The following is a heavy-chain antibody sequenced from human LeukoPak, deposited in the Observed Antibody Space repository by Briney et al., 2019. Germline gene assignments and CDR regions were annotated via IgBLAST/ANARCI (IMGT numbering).Heavy chain of an antibody. D-gene: IGHD3-16*02. J-gene: IGHJ4*02. Sequence: PSETLSLTCTVSGGSISSYYWSWIRQPPGKGLEWIGYIYYSGSNNYNPSLKSRVTISVDTSKNQFSLKLSSVTAADTAVYYCARVPYYDYVWGSYRYTPFDYWGQGTLVTVSS. V-gene: IGHV4-59*12. CDR3: ARVPYYDYVWGSYRYTPFDY. CDR2: IYYSGSN. CDR1: GGSISSYY.